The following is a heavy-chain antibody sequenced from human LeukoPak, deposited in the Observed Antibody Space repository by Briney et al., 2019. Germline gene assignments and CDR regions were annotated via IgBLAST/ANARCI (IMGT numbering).Heavy chain of an antibody. Sequence: GGSLRLSCAASGFTFSSYSMNWVRQAPGKGLEWVSSISGSSSYIYYADSVKGRFTISRDNAKNTLYLQMNSLRAEDTAVYYCARVLGFDPWGQGTLVTVSS. CDR1: GFTFSSYS. CDR3: ARVLGFDP. V-gene: IGHV3-21*04. CDR2: ISGSSSYI. J-gene: IGHJ5*02.